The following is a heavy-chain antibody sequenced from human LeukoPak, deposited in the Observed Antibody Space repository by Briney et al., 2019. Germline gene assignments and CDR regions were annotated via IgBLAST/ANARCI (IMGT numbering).Heavy chain of an antibody. CDR1: GDSISRYY. V-gene: IGHV4-59*01. Sequence: SETLSLTCTVSGDSISRYYWSWIRQSPGNGLEWIGYYGGRTTYNPSLKSRVTMSVDTSKNQFSLKLTSVTAADTAVYYCARYDHAPSYYYYYMDVWGKGTTVTVPS. CDR2: YYGGRT. CDR3: ARYDHAPSYYYYYMDV. J-gene: IGHJ6*03. D-gene: IGHD1-14*01.